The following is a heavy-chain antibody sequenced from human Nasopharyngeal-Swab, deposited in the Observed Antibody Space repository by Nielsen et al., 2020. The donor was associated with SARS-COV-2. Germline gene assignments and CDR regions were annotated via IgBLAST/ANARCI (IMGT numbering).Heavy chain of an antibody. CDR3: ARDGLDYDFWSAYFMDV. CDR2: ISSSSSYI. D-gene: IGHD3-3*01. V-gene: IGHV3-11*06. CDR1: GFTFSDYY. Sequence: GESLKISCAASGFTFSDYYMSWIRQAPGKGLEWVSYISSSSSYIYYADSVKGRFTISRDNAKNSLYLQMNSLRAEDTAVYYCARDGLDYDFWSAYFMDVWGQGTTVTVSS. J-gene: IGHJ6*02.